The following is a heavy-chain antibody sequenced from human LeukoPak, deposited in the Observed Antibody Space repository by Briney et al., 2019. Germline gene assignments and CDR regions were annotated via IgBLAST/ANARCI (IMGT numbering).Heavy chain of an antibody. J-gene: IGHJ4*02. CDR3: ARGGYYGSGRYYFDS. D-gene: IGHD3-3*01. V-gene: IGHV3-74*01. CDR2: IKSDGSNT. Sequence: GGSLRLSCAASGFTFSSYWMHWVRQAPGKGLVWVSRIKSDGSNTNYADSVKGRFTISRDNAKNTLHLQMNSLRAEDTAVYYCARGGYYGSGRYYFDSWGQGPLVTVSS. CDR1: GFTFSSYW.